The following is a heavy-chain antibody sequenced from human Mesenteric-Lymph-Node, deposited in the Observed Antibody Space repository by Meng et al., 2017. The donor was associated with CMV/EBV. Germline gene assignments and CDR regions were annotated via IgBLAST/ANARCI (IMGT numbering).Heavy chain of an antibody. CDR2: VRYDGSTK. J-gene: IGHJ6*02. CDR3: AKEYSNGAPYYYYGMDV. Sequence: GESLKISCAASGFTFSDYYMSWIRQAPGKGLEWVAFVRYDGSTKYYADSVKGRFTISRDNAKNSLYLQMNSLRAEDTALYYCAKEYSNGAPYYYYGMDVWGQGTAVTVS. D-gene: IGHD4-11*01. V-gene: IGHV3-30*02. CDR1: GFTFSDYY.